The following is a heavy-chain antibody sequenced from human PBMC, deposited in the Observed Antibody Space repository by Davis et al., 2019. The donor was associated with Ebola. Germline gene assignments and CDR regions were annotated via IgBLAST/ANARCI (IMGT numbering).Heavy chain of an antibody. CDR2: FDPEDGET. CDR1: GYTLTELS. D-gene: IGHD3-22*01. V-gene: IGHV1-24*01. Sequence: ASVKVSCKVSGYTLTELSMHWVRQAPGKGLEWMGGFDPEDGETIYAQKFQGRVTMTEDTSTDTAYMELSSPRSEDTAVYYCATGLRWLLHPRFDYWGQGTLVTVSS. CDR3: ATGLRWLLHPRFDY. J-gene: IGHJ4*02.